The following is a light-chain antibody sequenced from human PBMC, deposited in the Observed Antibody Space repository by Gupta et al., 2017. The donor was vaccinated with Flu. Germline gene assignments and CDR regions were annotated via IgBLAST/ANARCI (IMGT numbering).Light chain of an antibody. Sequence: PGTLSLYPGERATLSCRASQIISSGYLAWYQQKRGQPPRFLIYGASRRATGIPDRFSGSGSGTEFILTSSRLEPEDFAVYSLLHDGSSHTFGQGTKLEIK. J-gene: IGKJ2*01. CDR1: QIISSGY. CDR3: LHDGSSHT. V-gene: IGKV3-20*01. CDR2: GAS.